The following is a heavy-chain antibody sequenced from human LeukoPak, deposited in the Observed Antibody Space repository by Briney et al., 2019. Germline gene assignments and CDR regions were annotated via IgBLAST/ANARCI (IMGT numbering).Heavy chain of an antibody. V-gene: IGHV3-73*01. Sequence: GGSLRLSCAASGFTFSGSAMHWVRQASGKGLEWVGRIRSKANSYATAYAASVKGRFTISRDDSKNTAYLQMNSLKTEDTAVYDCTSPTAMVIDWGQGTLVTVSS. CDR2: IRSKANSYAT. CDR1: GFTFSGSA. D-gene: IGHD5-18*01. J-gene: IGHJ4*02. CDR3: TSPTAMVID.